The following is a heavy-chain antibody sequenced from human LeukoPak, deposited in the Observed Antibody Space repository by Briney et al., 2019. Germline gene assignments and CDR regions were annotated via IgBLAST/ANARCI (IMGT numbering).Heavy chain of an antibody. D-gene: IGHD3-10*02. Sequence: PSETLSLTCAVYGGSFSGYYWSWIRQPPGKGLEWIGEINHSGSTNYNPSLKSRVTISVDTSKNQFSLKLSSVTAADTAVYYCARHKSLKDYVSASFDYWGQGTLVTVSS. V-gene: IGHV4-34*01. CDR2: INHSGST. J-gene: IGHJ4*02. CDR3: ARHKSLKDYVSASFDY. CDR1: GGSFSGYY.